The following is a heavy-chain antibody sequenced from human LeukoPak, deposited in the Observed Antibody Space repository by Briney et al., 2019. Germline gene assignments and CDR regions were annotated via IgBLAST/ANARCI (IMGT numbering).Heavy chain of an antibody. J-gene: IGHJ6*03. V-gene: IGHV1-69*01. D-gene: IGHD1-7*01. CDR3: ARDLVPQTGTTAYYYYYMDV. CDR2: IIPIFGTA. Sequence: GSSVKVSCKASGGTFSSYAISWVRQAPGQGLEWMGGIIPIFGTANYAQKFQGRVTITADESTSTAYMELSSLRSEDTAVYYCARDLVPQTGTTAYYYYYMDVWGKGTTVTVSS. CDR1: GGTFSSYA.